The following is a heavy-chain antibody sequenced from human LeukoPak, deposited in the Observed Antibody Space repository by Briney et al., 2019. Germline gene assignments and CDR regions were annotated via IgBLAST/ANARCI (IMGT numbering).Heavy chain of an antibody. D-gene: IGHD3-16*01. J-gene: IGHJ4*02. Sequence: GASVKVSCKVSGYTLTELSMRWVRQAPGKGLEWMGGFDPEDGETIYAQKFQGRVTMTEDTSTDTAYMELSSLRSEDTAVYYCATNLNDPARSDYFDYWGQGTLVTVSS. V-gene: IGHV1-24*01. CDR3: ATNLNDPARSDYFDY. CDR1: GYTLTELS. CDR2: FDPEDGET.